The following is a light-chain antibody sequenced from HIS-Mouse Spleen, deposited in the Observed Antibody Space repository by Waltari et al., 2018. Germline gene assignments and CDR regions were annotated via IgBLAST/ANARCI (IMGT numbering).Light chain of an antibody. V-gene: IGLV2-14*03. CDR1: SSDVGGYHS. Sequence: QSALTQPASVSGSPGQSITISCTGTSSDVGGYHSVSWYQHHPGKAPKLMIYDVSNRPSGVSNRFSGSKSGNTASLTISGLQAEDEADYYCSSYTSSSPYVFGTGTKVTVL. CDR2: DVS. J-gene: IGLJ1*01. CDR3: SSYTSSSPYV.